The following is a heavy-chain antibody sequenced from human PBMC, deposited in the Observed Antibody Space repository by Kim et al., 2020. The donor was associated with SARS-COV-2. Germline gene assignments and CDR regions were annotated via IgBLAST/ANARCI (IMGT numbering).Heavy chain of an antibody. Sequence: NGNTNSARKVQGRVTMTTDTSTSTAYMELRSLRSDDTAIYYCARDPFDYWGQGTLVTVSS. J-gene: IGHJ4*02. CDR2: NGNT. V-gene: IGHV1-18*01. CDR3: ARDPFDY.